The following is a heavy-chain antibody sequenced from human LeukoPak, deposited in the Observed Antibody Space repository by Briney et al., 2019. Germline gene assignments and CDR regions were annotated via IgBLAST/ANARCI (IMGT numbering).Heavy chain of an antibody. CDR2: IKQDGSER. D-gene: IGHD4-17*01. CDR1: EFTFSSYW. Sequence: GGSLRLSCAASEFTFSSYWMSWVRQAPVKGLEWVANIKQDGSERYYVDSVKGRFTISTDNAKNSLYLQLDSLRAEDTAVYYCALEAYGDDAFDVWGQGTLVTVSS. V-gene: IGHV3-7*01. J-gene: IGHJ3*01. CDR3: ALEAYGDDAFDV.